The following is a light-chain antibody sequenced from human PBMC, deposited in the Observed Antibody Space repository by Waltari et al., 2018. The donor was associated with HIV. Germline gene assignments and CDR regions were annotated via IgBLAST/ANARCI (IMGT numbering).Light chain of an antibody. V-gene: IGLV2-23*01. Sequence: QSALTQPASVSGSPGQSITISCTGTSSDVGSYNLVSWYQQNPGKAPKLMIYEGSKRPSGVSNRFSGSKSGNMASLTISGLQAEDEAHYYCCSYAGSFVVFGGGTKLTVL. CDR1: SSDVGSYNL. CDR2: EGS. J-gene: IGLJ2*01. CDR3: CSYAGSFVV.